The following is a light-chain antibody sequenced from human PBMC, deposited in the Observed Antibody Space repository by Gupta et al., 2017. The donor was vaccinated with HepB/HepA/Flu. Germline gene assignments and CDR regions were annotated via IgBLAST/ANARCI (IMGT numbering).Light chain of an antibody. CDR1: QSIARY. V-gene: IGKV1-39*01. CDR3: QQPYSITWT. J-gene: IGKJ1*01. Sequence: EIQMTQSPSSLSASGGDRVTITCRASQSIARYVNWYQQKPGKAPKLLIYAASSLQGGVPSRFSGSRSGTDFCLTISSLQPEDFAAYYCQQPYSITWTFGRGTKVEIK. CDR2: AAS.